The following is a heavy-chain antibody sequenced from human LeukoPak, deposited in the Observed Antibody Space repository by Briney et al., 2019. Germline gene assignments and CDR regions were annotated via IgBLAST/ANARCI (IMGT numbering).Heavy chain of an antibody. D-gene: IGHD6-19*01. V-gene: IGHV4-31*03. CDR2: IYYSGST. J-gene: IGHJ4*02. CDR1: GGSISSGGYY. Sequence: PSETLSLTCTVSGGSISSGGYYWSWIRQHPGKGLEWIGYIYYSGSTYYNPSLKSRVTISVDTSKNQFSLKLSSVTAADTAVYYCARLNIGDSSGWYADYWGQGTLVTVSS. CDR3: ARLNIGDSSGWYADY.